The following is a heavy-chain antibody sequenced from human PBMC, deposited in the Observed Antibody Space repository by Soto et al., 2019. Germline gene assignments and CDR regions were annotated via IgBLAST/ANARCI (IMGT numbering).Heavy chain of an antibody. D-gene: IGHD3-10*01. CDR1: GFTVGNNY. J-gene: IGHJ4*02. Sequence: GGSLRLSCASSGFTVGNNYMSWVRQAPGKGLEWVSIIHRGGSTSYADSVKGRFTISRDSSKNILYLQINGLTADDTAVYYCARSANTYGSPFDYWGQGALVTVSS. V-gene: IGHV3-66*01. CDR3: ARSANTYGSPFDY. CDR2: IHRGGST.